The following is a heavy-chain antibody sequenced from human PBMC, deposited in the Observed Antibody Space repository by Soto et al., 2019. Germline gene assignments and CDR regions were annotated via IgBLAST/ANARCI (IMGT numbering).Heavy chain of an antibody. CDR1: GFSFSSFA. D-gene: IGHD1-26*01. CDR2: IGDSGAST. CDR3: AKGVGLDV. Sequence: EVLLLESGGGLVQPGGSLRLSCEASGFSFSSFAMNWVRQAPGKGLEWVSAIGDSGASTYYADSVKGRFTISRDNSRNTLYLQLNSLSAEDTAVYYCAKGVGLDVWGNGTTVTVSS. V-gene: IGHV3-23*01. J-gene: IGHJ6*04.